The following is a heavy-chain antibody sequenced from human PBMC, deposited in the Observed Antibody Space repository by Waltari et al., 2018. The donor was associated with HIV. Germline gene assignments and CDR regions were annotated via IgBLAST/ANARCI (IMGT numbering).Heavy chain of an antibody. D-gene: IGHD3-10*01. CDR2: IYPGDSDT. Sequence: EVQLVQSGAEVKKPGESLKISCEGSGHSSTRYWIGWVRSRPGKGLEWMGIIYPGDSDTRDSPSCQGQVTSSADKSISTAYLQWSSLKASDTAMYYCARPMVRGMAFDIWGQGTMVTVSS. V-gene: IGHV5-51*03. CDR1: GHSSTRYW. CDR3: ARPMVRGMAFDI. J-gene: IGHJ3*02.